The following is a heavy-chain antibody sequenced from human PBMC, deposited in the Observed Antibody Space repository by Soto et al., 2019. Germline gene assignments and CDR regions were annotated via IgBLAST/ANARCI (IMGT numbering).Heavy chain of an antibody. CDR1: GGSFSGYY. Sequence: SETLSLTCAVYGGSFSGYYWSWIRQPPGKGLEWIGEINHSGSTNYNPSLKSRVTISVDTSKNQFSLKLSSVTAADTAVYYCARKRWLQFFDYWGQGTLVT. J-gene: IGHJ4*02. CDR2: INHSGST. D-gene: IGHD5-12*01. V-gene: IGHV4-34*01. CDR3: ARKRWLQFFDY.